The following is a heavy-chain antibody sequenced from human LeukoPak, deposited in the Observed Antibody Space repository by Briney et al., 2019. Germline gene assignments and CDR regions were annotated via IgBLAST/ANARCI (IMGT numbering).Heavy chain of an antibody. CDR3: ARVFDS. CDR1: GGSVSTSDYY. J-gene: IGHJ4*02. V-gene: IGHV4-39*07. CDR2: VFCTGKT. Sequence: SETLSLTCTVSGGSVSTSDYYWGWIRQSPVKGLEWIVDVFCTGKTNYNPSLRGRATISIDTSKNQFSLKLTYVTAADSAVYYCARVFDSWGQGTLVTVSS.